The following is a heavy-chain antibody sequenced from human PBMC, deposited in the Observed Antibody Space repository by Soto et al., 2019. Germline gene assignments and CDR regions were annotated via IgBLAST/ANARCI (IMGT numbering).Heavy chain of an antibody. CDR2: INPNSGGT. V-gene: IGHV1-2*04. CDR3: ARTLYGDNVDY. Sequence: VKVSCKASGYTFTGYYMHWVRQAPGQGLEWMGWINPNSGGTNYAQEFQGWVTMTRDTSISTAYMELSSLRSDDTAVYYCARTLYGDNVDYWGQGTLVTVSS. CDR1: GYTFTGYY. D-gene: IGHD4-17*01. J-gene: IGHJ4*02.